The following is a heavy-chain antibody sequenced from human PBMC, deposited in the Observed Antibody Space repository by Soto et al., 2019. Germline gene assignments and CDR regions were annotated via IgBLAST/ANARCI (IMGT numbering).Heavy chain of an antibody. J-gene: IGHJ6*02. CDR3: AAADRLRFLYYYYGMDV. Sequence: SXKVSFKASGFTXTSSAVQLVRQARGQRLEWIGWIVVGSGNTNYAQKCQERGTITRDMSTSTAYMELSSLRYEDTAVYYCAAADRLRFLYYYYGMDVWGQGTTAPVSS. V-gene: IGHV1-58*01. CDR1: GFTXTSSA. CDR2: IVVGSGNT. D-gene: IGHD3-3*01.